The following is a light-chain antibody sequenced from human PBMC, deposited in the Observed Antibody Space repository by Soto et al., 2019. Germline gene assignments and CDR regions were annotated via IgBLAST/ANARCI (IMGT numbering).Light chain of an antibody. J-gene: IGKJ3*01. CDR3: QQCGDSLFT. CDR2: GAS. Sequence: EIVLTQSPGTLSLSPGERATLSCRASQSVSSNFSAWYQHKPGQAPRLRIYGASSRATGIPDRFSGRGSGTEFTVTISRLESEDFAVFYCQQCGDSLFTFRPGTKVDI. CDR1: QSVSSNF. V-gene: IGKV3-20*01.